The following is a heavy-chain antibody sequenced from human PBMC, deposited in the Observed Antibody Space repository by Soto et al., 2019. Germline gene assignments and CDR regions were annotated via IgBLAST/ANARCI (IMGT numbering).Heavy chain of an antibody. CDR2: IFGGGSM. V-gene: IGHV3-53*01. D-gene: IGHD1-26*01. J-gene: IGHJ3*01. CDR1: GFANY. CDR3: ARPSGNNERAFDL. Sequence: EAQVVESGGGLVQPGGSLRLSCATSGFANYLIWVRQAPGKGLECVSGIFGGGSMYYADSVKGRFITSKDNSNNMVYLQMNSLRAEDTAIYYCARPSGNNERAFDLWGRGTVVAVSS.